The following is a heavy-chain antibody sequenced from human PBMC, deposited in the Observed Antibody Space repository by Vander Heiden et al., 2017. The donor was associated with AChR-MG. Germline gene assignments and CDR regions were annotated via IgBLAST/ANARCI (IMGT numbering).Heavy chain of an antibody. Sequence: QVQLQQWGAGLLKPSETLSLTCAVYGGSFSGYYWSWIRQPPGKGLEWIGEINHSGSTNYNPSLKSRVTISVETSKNQFSLKLSSVTAADTAVYYCARASRRTYVSGSYYKGGDWFDPWGQGTLVTVSS. CDR3: ARASRRTYVSGSYYKGGDWFDP. D-gene: IGHD3-10*01. V-gene: IGHV4-34*01. CDR1: GGSFSGYY. J-gene: IGHJ5*02. CDR2: INHSGST.